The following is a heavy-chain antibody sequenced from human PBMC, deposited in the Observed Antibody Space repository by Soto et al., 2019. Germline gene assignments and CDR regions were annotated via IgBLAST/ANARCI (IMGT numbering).Heavy chain of an antibody. V-gene: IGHV1-69*06. J-gene: IGHJ3*02. CDR1: GGTFSSYA. Sequence: QVQLVQSGAEVKKPGSSVKVSCKASGGTFSSYAISWVRQAPGQGLEWMGGIIPIFGTANYAQKFQGRVTITADKSTSTAYMELSSLRSEDTAVYYCARDPYDSSGLWVGAFDIWGQGTMVTVSS. D-gene: IGHD3-22*01. CDR2: IIPIFGTA. CDR3: ARDPYDSSGLWVGAFDI.